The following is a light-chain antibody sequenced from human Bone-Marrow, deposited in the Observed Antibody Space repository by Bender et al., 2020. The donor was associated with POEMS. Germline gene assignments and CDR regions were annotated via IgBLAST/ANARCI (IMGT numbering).Light chain of an antibody. CDR2: SDN. CDR3: AAWDAGLSGGV. Sequence: QSVLTQPPSASGTPGQRVPISCSGSNSNIGTNALNWYQQFPGTAPKLLIYSDNQRPSGVPDRLFACKSGASASLAIRGLQCEDEADYCCAAWDAGLSGGVFGGGTKLTGL. CDR1: NSNIGTNA. J-gene: IGLJ3*02. V-gene: IGLV1-44*01.